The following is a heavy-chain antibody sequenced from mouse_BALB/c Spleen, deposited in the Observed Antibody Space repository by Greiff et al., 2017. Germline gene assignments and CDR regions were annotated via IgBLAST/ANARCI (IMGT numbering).Heavy chain of an antibody. CDR1: GYTFTSYT. CDR3: ARGGTLYAMDY. J-gene: IGHJ4*01. Sequence: VQVVESGAELARPGASVKMSCKASGYTFTSYTMHWVKQRPGQGLEWIGYINPSSGYTNYNQKFKDKATLTADKSSSTAYMQLSSLTSEDSAVYYCARGGTLYAMDYWGQGTSVTVSS. D-gene: IGHD2-14*01. V-gene: IGHV1-4*01. CDR2: INPSSGYT.